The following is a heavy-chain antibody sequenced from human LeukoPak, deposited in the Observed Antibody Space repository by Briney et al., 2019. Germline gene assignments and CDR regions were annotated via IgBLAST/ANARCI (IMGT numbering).Heavy chain of an antibody. V-gene: IGHV3-23*01. CDR3: GRDLIGTAASWDC. CDR1: GASFSGYY. CDR2: ISGSGGST. Sequence: PSETLSLTCAVYGASFSGYYWSWVRQAPGKGLEWVSAISGSGGSTYYADSVKGRFTISRDNSKNTLYLQMNSLRAEDTAVYYCGRDLIGTAASWDCWGQGTLVTVSS. D-gene: IGHD6-25*01. J-gene: IGHJ4*02.